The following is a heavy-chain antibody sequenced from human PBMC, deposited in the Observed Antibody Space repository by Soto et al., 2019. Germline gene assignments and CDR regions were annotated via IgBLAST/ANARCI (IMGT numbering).Heavy chain of an antibody. CDR2: IWYDGSNK. V-gene: IGHV3-33*01. CDR3: ARSRGDSSGPSDY. CDR1: GFTFSSYG. D-gene: IGHD3-22*01. Sequence: QVQLVESGGGVVQPGRSLRLSCAASGFTFSSYGMHWVRQAPGKGLEWVAVIWYDGSNKYYADSVKGRFTISRDNSKNTLYLQMNSLRAEDTAVYYCARSRGDSSGPSDYWGQGTLVTVSS. J-gene: IGHJ4*02.